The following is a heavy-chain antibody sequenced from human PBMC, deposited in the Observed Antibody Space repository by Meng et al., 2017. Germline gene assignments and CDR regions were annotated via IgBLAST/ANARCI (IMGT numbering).Heavy chain of an antibody. CDR3: ARTRRPLGGTIDY. D-gene: IGHD3-16*01. CDR1: GFSFSDRY. V-gene: IGHV3-11*01. CDR2: ITNVGSTM. Sequence: GESLKISCAASGFSFSDRYMSWVRQAPGKGLEWISYITNVGSTMYYADSVKGRFTISRDNAKNSLYLQMNSLRAEDTAVYYCARTRRPLGGTIDYWGQGTLVTVSS. J-gene: IGHJ4*02.